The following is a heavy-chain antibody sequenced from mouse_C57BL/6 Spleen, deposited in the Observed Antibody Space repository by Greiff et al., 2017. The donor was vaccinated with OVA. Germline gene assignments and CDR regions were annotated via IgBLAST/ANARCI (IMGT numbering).Heavy chain of an antibody. V-gene: IGHV5-6*01. Sequence: EVHLVESGGDLVKPGGSLKLSCAASGFTFSSYGMSWVRQTPDKRLEWVATISSGGSYTYYPDSVKGRFTISRDNAKNTLYLQMSSLKSEDTAMYYCAREDGSRYYFDYWGQGTTLTVSS. D-gene: IGHD1-1*01. CDR1: GFTFSSYG. CDR2: ISSGGSYT. J-gene: IGHJ2*01. CDR3: AREDGSRYYFDY.